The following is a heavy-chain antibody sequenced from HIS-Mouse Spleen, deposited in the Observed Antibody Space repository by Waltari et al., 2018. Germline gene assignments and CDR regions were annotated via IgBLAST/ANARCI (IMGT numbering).Heavy chain of an antibody. V-gene: IGHV4-59*08. Sequence: QVQLQESGPGLVKPSETLSLTCPVSGGSISSYYGNWLRQPPGKGLEWIGYIYYSGSTNYNPSLKSRVTISVDTSKNQFSLKLSSVTAADTAVYYCARHLSAYSSSDYWGQGTLVTVSS. CDR3: ARHLSAYSSSDY. CDR2: IYYSGST. CDR1: GGSISSYY. J-gene: IGHJ4*02. D-gene: IGHD6-6*01.